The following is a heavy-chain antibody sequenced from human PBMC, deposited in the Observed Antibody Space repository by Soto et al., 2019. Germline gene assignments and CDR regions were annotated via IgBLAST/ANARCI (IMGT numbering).Heavy chain of an antibody. CDR3: ARAHSTGWHYFDH. J-gene: IGHJ4*02. D-gene: IGHD6-19*01. V-gene: IGHV4-30-2*01. CDR1: GGSISSGVYF. CDR2: IYHSGST. Sequence: SETLSLTCAVSGGSISSGVYFWSWIRQPPGKGLEWIGYIYHSGSTYYNPSLKSRFTISRDNSKNTLYLHINSLKVEDTAIYYCARAHSTGWHYFDHWGPGTLVTVSS.